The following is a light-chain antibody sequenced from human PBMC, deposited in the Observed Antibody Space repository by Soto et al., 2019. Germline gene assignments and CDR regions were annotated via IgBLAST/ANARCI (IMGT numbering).Light chain of an antibody. CDR2: DAS. J-gene: IGKJ4*01. CDR3: QQRGS. CDR1: QSVSSN. V-gene: IGKV3-11*01. Sequence: EVVMTQSPATLSVSPGEGATLSCRASQSVSSNLAWYQQKPGQAPRLLIYDASNRATGIPAKFSGSGSGTDFTLTISSLEPEDFAVYYCQQRGSFGGGTKVDIK.